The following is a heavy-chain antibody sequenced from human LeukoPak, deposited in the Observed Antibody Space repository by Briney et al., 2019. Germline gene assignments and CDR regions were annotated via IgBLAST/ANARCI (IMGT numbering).Heavy chain of an antibody. CDR1: GGSFSGYY. J-gene: IGHJ4*02. Sequence: SETLSLACAVYGGSFSGYYWSWIRQPPGKGLEWIEEINHSGSTNYNPSLKSRVTISVDTSKNQFSLQLSSMTAADTALYYCARGWQGYYDSSGYYLLDYWGQGTLVTVSS. V-gene: IGHV4-34*01. CDR3: ARGWQGYYDSSGYYLLDY. D-gene: IGHD3-22*01. CDR2: INHSGST.